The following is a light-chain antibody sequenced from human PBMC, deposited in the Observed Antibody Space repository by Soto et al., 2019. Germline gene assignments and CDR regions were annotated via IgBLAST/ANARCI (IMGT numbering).Light chain of an antibody. V-gene: IGKV3-15*01. Sequence: EIVMTQCPATLSVSPWEIATLSCRGSQSVRNNIAWYQQKPGQAPRLLIYGAATRATGIPARFSGSGSGTEFTLTISSLYSEDFAVYYCQQYNNWPPWTFGQGTKVDIK. J-gene: IGKJ1*01. CDR2: GAA. CDR3: QQYNNWPPWT. CDR1: QSVRNN.